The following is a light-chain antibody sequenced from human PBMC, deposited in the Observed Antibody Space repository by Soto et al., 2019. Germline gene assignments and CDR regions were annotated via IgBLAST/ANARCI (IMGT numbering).Light chain of an antibody. CDR2: GAS. CDR3: QQYGSSPSST. J-gene: IGKJ1*01. CDR1: QSVSSSY. Sequence: EMVLTQSPGTLSTSPGEIATLSCRASQSVSSSYLAWYQQKPGQAPRLLIFGASSRATVIPDRFSGSGSGTDFTLTISRLEPEDFAVYYCQQYGSSPSSTFGQGTKVYIK. V-gene: IGKV3-20*01.